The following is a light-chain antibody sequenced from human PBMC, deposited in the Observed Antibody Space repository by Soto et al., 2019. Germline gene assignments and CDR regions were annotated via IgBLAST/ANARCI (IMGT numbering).Light chain of an antibody. CDR3: QHRFNWPWT. CDR1: QYINTR. CDR2: GAS. V-gene: IGKV3D-20*02. Sequence: EIVLTQSPATLSSFAGDSVTVSCRASQYINTRLAWYQHRPGQAPKLLIYGASSRATGIPDRFSGSGSGTDFTLTISRLEPEDFAVYYCQHRFNWPWTFGQGTKVDIK. J-gene: IGKJ1*01.